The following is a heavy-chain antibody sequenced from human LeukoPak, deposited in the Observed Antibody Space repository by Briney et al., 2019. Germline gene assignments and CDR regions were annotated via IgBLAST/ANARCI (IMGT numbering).Heavy chain of an antibody. D-gene: IGHD3-16*01. CDR3: VREVGRPKTFYFDS. J-gene: IGHJ4*02. Sequence: GGSLRLSCIASGFVFSRDNMNWVRQAPGKGLEWVAHISETIYYADSVQGRFTISRDNAKNSLYLQMSNLRVDDTAMYYCVREVGRPKTFYFDSWGRGTPVTVSS. CDR1: GFVFSRDN. CDR2: ISETI. V-gene: IGHV3-48*04.